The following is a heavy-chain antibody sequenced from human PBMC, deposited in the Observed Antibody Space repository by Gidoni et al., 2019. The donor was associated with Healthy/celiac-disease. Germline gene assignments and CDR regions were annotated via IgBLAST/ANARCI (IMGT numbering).Heavy chain of an antibody. CDR1: GGSISSSSYY. CDR3: ARLGETPYYDFWSGYPWGMDV. J-gene: IGHJ6*02. D-gene: IGHD3-3*01. V-gene: IGHV4-39*01. Sequence: QLQLQESGPGLVKPSETLSLTCTVSGGSISSSSYYLGWIRPPPGKGLEWIGSIYYSGSTYYNPSLKSRVTISVDTSKNQFSLKLSSVTAADTAVYYCARLGETPYYDFWSGYPWGMDVWGQGTTVTVSS. CDR2: IYYSGST.